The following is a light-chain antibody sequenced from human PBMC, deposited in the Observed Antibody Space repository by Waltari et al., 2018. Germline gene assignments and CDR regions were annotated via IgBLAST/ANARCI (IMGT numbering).Light chain of an antibody. Sequence: DIQMTQSPSSLSASVGDSVTITCRASQNINNYLNWYQQKTGKAPTLLIYSAAGLKNGVPSRFSASGFGTDFALTISSLQPEDFATYYCQQSYSSLTWTFGQGTTV. CDR2: SAA. J-gene: IGKJ1*01. CDR3: QQSYSSLTWT. V-gene: IGKV1-39*01. CDR1: QNINNY.